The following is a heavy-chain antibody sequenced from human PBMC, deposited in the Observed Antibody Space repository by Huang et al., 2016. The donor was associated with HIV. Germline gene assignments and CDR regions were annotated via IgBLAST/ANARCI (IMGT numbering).Heavy chain of an antibody. CDR2: MTSSSGSI. V-gene: IGHV3-48*01. D-gene: IGHD3-10*01. Sequence: EVQLMESGGGLVQPGGSLRLSCAASGFTFSTYNMNWVRQAPGKWLEWVSYMTSSSGSIYCEDSVKGRFTIPRDNAKNSLYLQMNSLRAEDTAVYYCARFGSYYYGSGSYLDAFDIWGQGTMVTVSS. J-gene: IGHJ3*02. CDR3: ARFGSYYYGSGSYLDAFDI. CDR1: GFTFSTYN.